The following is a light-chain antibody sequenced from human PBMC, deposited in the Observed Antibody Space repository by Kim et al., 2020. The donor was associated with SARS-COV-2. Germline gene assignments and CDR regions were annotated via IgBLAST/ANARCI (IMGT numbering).Light chain of an antibody. Sequence: SPGQSVAISCTGTSSDVGAHNYISWYQQHPGKAPKLIIHEVFKRPSGVPDRFSGSKSGNTASLTVSGLQPEDEADYYCSSYGARGVFGGGTQLTVL. CDR3: SSYGARGV. J-gene: IGLJ2*01. V-gene: IGLV2-8*01. CDR2: EVF. CDR1: SSDVGAHNY.